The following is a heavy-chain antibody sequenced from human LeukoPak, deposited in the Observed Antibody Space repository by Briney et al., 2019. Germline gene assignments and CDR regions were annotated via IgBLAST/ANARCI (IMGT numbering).Heavy chain of an antibody. CDR2: IYYSGST. CDR1: GGSISSYY. Sequence: SETLSLTCTVSGGSISSYYWSWIRQPPGKGLEWFGYIYYSGSTNYNPSLKSRVTISVDTSKNQFSLKLSSVTAADTAVYYCARVGYDSSGYYYKHFDYWGQGTLVTVSS. D-gene: IGHD3-22*01. J-gene: IGHJ4*02. CDR3: ARVGYDSSGYYYKHFDY. V-gene: IGHV4-59*01.